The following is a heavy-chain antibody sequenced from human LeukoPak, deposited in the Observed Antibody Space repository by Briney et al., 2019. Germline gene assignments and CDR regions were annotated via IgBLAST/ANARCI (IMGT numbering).Heavy chain of an antibody. CDR2: ISGSGGST. Sequence: SCAASGFTFSSYAMSWVRQAPGKGLEWVSAISGSGGSTYYADSVKGRFTISRDNSKNTLYLQMNSLRAEDTAVYYCAKDTPISVTTGSDAFDIWGQGTMVTVSS. CDR1: GFTFSSYA. V-gene: IGHV3-23*01. J-gene: IGHJ3*02. D-gene: IGHD4-17*01. CDR3: AKDTPISVTTGSDAFDI.